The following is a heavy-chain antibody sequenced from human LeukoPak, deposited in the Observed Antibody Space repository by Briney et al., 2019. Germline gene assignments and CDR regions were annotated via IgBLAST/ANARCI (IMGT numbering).Heavy chain of an antibody. Sequence: GGSLRLSCKGSGYSFTSYWIGWVRQMPGKGLEWMGTIYPGDSDTRYSPSFRGQVTISVDKSISTAYLQWSSLKASDTATYYCARGVGSSWYTSADYWGQGTLVTVSS. CDR2: IYPGDSDT. CDR1: GYSFTSYW. V-gene: IGHV5-51*01. J-gene: IGHJ4*02. CDR3: ARGVGSSWYTSADY. D-gene: IGHD6-13*01.